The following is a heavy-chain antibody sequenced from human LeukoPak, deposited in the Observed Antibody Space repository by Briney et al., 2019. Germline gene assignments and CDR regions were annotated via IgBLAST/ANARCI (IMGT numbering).Heavy chain of an antibody. V-gene: IGHV4-59*08. D-gene: IGHD6-6*01. CDR2: IYYSGST. CDR3: ARHGRIAARRFFDF. Sequence: SETLSLTCTVSGGSISSYYWSWIRQPPGKGLEWIGYIYYSGSTNYNPSLKSRVTISLDTSKNQFSLNLTSVTAADTAIYYCARHGRIAARRFFDFWGQGTMVTVSS. J-gene: IGHJ4*02. CDR1: GGSISSYY.